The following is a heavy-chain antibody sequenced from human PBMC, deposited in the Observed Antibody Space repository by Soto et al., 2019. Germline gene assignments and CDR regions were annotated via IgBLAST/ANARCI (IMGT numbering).Heavy chain of an antibody. J-gene: IGHJ3*01. CDR1: GFTFSSYS. Sequence: AGGSLRLSCAASGFTFSSYSMNWVRQAPGKGLEWVSYISSSSSTIYYVDSVKGRFTISRDNSKKTLYLQMNSLRAEDSAVYYCARPYGGKIGDAPDLWGQGTMVTVSS. V-gene: IGHV3-48*01. CDR2: ISSSSSTI. D-gene: IGHD4-17*01. CDR3: ARPYGGKIGDAPDL.